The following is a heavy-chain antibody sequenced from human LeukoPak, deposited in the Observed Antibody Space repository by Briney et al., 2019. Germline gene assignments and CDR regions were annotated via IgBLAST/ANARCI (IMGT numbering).Heavy chain of an antibody. CDR3: ARGEDSGYDWFDY. CDR1: GSSFTSYW. D-gene: IGHD5-12*01. CDR2: IYPGDSDT. Sequence: PGESLKTSCQGSGSSFTSYWIGWARQLPGKGLEWMGIIYPGDSDTRYSPSFQGQVTISADKSISTAYLQWSSLKASDTAMYYCARGEDSGYDWFDYWGQGTLVTVSS. J-gene: IGHJ4*02. V-gene: IGHV5-51*01.